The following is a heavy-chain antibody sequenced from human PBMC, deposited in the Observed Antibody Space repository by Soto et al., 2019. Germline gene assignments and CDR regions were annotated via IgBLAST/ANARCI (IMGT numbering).Heavy chain of an antibody. D-gene: IGHD1-7*01. Sequence: SQTLSLTCAISGDSVSSNSAAWNWIRLSPSRGLEWLARTYYRSRWYNDYAVSVRSRITVNPDISKNQFSLQLTSVTPEYTAVYYCAGTTSHQWYYMDVWGKGTTVTVSS. CDR2: TYYRSRWYN. CDR1: GDSVSSNSAA. CDR3: AGTTSHQWYYMDV. V-gene: IGHV6-1*01. J-gene: IGHJ6*03.